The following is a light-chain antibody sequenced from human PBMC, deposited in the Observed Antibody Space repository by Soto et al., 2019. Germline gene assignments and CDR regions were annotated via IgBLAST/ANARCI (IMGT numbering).Light chain of an antibody. CDR1: SGHSSYA. CDR3: QTWGSGFAV. V-gene: IGLV4-69*01. J-gene: IGLJ1*01. Sequence: QSVLTQSPSASASLGASVKLTCTLSSGHSSYAIAWHQQQPEKGPRYLMKLNSDGSHKRGDGIPDRFSGSSSGAERYLTISSLQSEDEADYYCQTWGSGFAVFGTGTKLTVL. CDR2: LNSDGSH.